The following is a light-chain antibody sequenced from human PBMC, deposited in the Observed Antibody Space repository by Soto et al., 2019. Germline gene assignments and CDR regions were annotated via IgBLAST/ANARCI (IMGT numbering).Light chain of an antibody. CDR1: SSDVGCYNY. V-gene: IGLV2-14*01. Sequence: QSVLTKPASVSGSPGQSITISFAGTSSDVGCYNYVSWYQLHPGKAPKLIIYEVSHRPSGASNHFSGYKSGNTASLTISGLQAEDEADYYCSSYPSTSTPCVFGTGTKVTVL. CDR2: EVS. J-gene: IGLJ1*01. CDR3: SSYPSTSTPCV.